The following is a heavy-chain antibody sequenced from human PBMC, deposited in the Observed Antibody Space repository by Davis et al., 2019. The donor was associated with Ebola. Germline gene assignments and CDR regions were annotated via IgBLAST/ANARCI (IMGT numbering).Heavy chain of an antibody. Sequence: SETLSLTCTVSGGSISNGDYSWSWIRQPPGKGLEWIGHIHHSGGTYYNPSLKSRLTLAVDTSKNQVSLNLSSVTAADTAVYYCAREPAFSSNWYADYWGQGTLVTVSS. CDR3: AREPAFSSNWYADY. D-gene: IGHD6-13*01. CDR1: GGSISNGDYS. CDR2: IHHSGGT. J-gene: IGHJ4*02. V-gene: IGHV4-30-4*08.